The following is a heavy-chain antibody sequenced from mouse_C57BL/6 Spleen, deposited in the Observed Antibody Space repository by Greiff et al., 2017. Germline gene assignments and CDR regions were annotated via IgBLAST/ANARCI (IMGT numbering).Heavy chain of an antibody. CDR3: SRTPGNYDYAVVL. J-gene: IGHJ4*01. Sequence: QVQLQQPGAELVKPGASVKMSCKASGYTFTSYWITWVKQRPGQGLAWIGDIDPGSGSTNYNEKFKRKATLTVDTSSSTAYMQHRSLTSEDSAVYFCSRTPGNYDYAVVLGGQKTSVTVSS. V-gene: IGHV1-55*01. CDR1: GYTFTSYW. CDR2: IDPGSGST. D-gene: IGHD2-1*01.